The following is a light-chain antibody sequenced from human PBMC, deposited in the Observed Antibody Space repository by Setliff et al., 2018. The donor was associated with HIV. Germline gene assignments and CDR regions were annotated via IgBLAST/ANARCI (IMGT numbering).Light chain of an antibody. CDR3: QQSYSTPLT. CDR2: EAS. J-gene: IGKJ4*01. Sequence: DIQMTQSPSSLSASVGDKVTITCRASQNIDNYLNWYQQKPGKAPKLLIYEASTLQSGAPSRFSVSGSGTDFTLTISSLQPEDFAAYYCQQSYSTPLTFGGGTKVDIK. CDR1: QNIDNY. V-gene: IGKV1-39*01.